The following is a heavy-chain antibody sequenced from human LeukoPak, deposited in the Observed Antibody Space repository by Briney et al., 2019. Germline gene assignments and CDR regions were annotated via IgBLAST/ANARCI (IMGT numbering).Heavy chain of an antibody. CDR3: ARVPRGLRSKNGYFDL. V-gene: IGHV1-69*06. CDR2: IIPIFGTA. D-gene: IGHD4-17*01. J-gene: IGHJ2*01. Sequence: SVEVSCKASGGTFSSYAISWVRQAPGQGLEWMGGIIPIFGTANYAQKFQGRVTITADKSTSTAYMELSSLRSEDTAVYYCARVPRGLRSKNGYFDLWGRGTLVTVSS. CDR1: GGTFSSYA.